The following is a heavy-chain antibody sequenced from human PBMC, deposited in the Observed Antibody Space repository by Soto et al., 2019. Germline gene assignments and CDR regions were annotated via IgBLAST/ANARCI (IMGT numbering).Heavy chain of an antibody. Sequence: QVQLVQSGAEVKKTGSSVKVSCKASGGTFSSYAISWVRQAPGQGLEWMGGIIPIFGTANYAQKFQGRVTITADESTSTAYMELSSLRSEDTAVYYCAREWLYTHRSAYAFDNWGQGTMVTVSS. V-gene: IGHV1-69*12. CDR2: IIPIFGTA. CDR3: AREWLYTHRSAYAFDN. J-gene: IGHJ3*02. D-gene: IGHD2-15*01. CDR1: GGTFSSYA.